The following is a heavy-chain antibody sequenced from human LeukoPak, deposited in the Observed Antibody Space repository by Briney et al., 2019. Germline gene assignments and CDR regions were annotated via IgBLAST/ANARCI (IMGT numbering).Heavy chain of an antibody. V-gene: IGHV3-21*01. Sequence: GGSLRLSCAASGFTFSSYSVNWVRQAPGKGLEWVSSISSSSSYIYYADSVKGRFTISRDNAKNSLYLQMNSLRAEDTAVYYCARDRRDFWSGYSYWGQGTLVTVSS. D-gene: IGHD3-3*01. J-gene: IGHJ4*02. CDR2: ISSSSSYI. CDR1: GFTFSSYS. CDR3: ARDRRDFWSGYSY.